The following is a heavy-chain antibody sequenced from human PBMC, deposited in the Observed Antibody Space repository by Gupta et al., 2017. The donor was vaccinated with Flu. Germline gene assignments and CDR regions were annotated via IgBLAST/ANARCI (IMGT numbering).Heavy chain of an antibody. Sequence: EVQLVESGGGLVKPGGSLRLSCAASGFTFSNAWMSWVRQAPGKGLEWVGRIKSKTDGGTTDYDAPVKGRFTISREDSKNTLYLQMNSRKTEDTAVYYWTTLTGYDFWSVDVGQIREPYFDYGGQGTLVTVSS. V-gene: IGHV3-15*01. CDR3: TTLTGYDFWSVDVGQIREPYFDY. CDR2: IKSKTDGGTT. CDR1: GFTFSNAW. D-gene: IGHD3-3*01. J-gene: IGHJ4*02.